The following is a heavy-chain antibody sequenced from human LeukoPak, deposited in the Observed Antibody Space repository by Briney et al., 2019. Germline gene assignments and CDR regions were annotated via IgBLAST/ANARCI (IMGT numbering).Heavy chain of an antibody. CDR1: GYTFTGYY. Sequence: ASVKVSCKASGYTFTGYYMHWVRQAPGQGLEWMGWINPNSGGTNYAQKFQGRVTMTRDTSISTAYMELSRLRSDDTAVYYCARSLGYCSSPSCYSWFDPWGQGTLVTVSS. CDR3: ARSLGYCSSPSCYSWFDP. J-gene: IGHJ5*02. CDR2: INPNSGGT. D-gene: IGHD2-2*02. V-gene: IGHV1-2*02.